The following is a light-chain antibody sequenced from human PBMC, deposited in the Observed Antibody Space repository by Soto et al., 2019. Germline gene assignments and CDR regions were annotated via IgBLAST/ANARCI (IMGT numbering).Light chain of an antibody. CDR2: GAS. J-gene: IGKJ1*01. V-gene: IGKV3-15*01. CDR1: QSVSSN. CDR3: KKYTNWPLWT. Sequence: SRGAVSLARRESTTRCCRASQSVSSNSAWYQQKPGQAPRLLIYGASTRATGIPARFSCCGSGTEFTITICSLQSEDFAVYHCKKYTNWPLWTFAEGTKVDIK.